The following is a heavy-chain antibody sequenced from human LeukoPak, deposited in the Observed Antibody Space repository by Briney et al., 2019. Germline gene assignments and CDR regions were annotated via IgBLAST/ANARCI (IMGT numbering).Heavy chain of an antibody. Sequence: PSETLSLTCAVYGGSFSGYYWSWIRQPPGKGLEWIGEINHSGSTSYNPSLKSRVTISVDTSKNQFSLKLSSVTAADTAVYYCARRYYYFDYWGQGTLVTVSS. V-gene: IGHV4-34*01. D-gene: IGHD1-1*01. CDR3: ARRYYYFDY. J-gene: IGHJ4*02. CDR2: INHSGST. CDR1: GGSFSGYY.